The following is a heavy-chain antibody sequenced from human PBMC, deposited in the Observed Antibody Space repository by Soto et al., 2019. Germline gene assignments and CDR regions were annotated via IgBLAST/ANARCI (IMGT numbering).Heavy chain of an antibody. J-gene: IGHJ4*02. V-gene: IGHV4-39*01. CDR2: IYYSGST. CDR3: ARWGVVPAYFDY. D-gene: IGHD2-2*01. CDR1: GGSISSSSYY. Sequence: SETLFLTCTVSGGSISSSSYYWGWIRQPPGKGLEWIGSIYYSGSTYYNPSLKSRVTISVDTSKNQFSLKLSSVTAADTAVYYCARWGVVPAYFDYWGQGTLVTVSS.